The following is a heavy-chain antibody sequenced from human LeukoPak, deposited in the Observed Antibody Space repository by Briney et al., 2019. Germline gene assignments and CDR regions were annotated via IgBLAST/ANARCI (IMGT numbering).Heavy chain of an antibody. CDR1: GFTFSSYS. D-gene: IGHD6-19*01. Sequence: GGSLRLSCAASGFTFSSYSMNWVRQAPGKGLEWVSSISSSSSYIYYADSVKGRFTISRDDAKNSLYLQMNSLRAEDTAVYYCARSIAVAGTGGDYWGQGTLVTVSS. V-gene: IGHV3-21*01. CDR3: ARSIAVAGTGGDY. CDR2: ISSSSSYI. J-gene: IGHJ4*02.